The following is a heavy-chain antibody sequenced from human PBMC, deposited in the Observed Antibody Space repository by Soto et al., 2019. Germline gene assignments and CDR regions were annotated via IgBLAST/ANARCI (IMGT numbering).Heavy chain of an antibody. J-gene: IGHJ4*02. V-gene: IGHV3-30-3*01. CDR1: GFTFSSYA. CDR2: ISYDGSNK. CDR3: ARDRSGSYRRGYYFDY. Sequence: GGSLRLSXAASGFTFSSYAMHWVRQAPGKGLEWVAVISYDGSNKYYADSVKGRFTISRDNSKNTLYLQMNSLRAEDTAVYYCARDRSGSYRRGYYFDYWGQGTLVTVSS. D-gene: IGHD1-26*01.